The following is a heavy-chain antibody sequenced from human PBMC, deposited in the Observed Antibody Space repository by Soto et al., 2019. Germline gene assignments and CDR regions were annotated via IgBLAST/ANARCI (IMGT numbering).Heavy chain of an antibody. D-gene: IGHD6-6*01. Sequence: QVQLVQSGGEVKKPGASVKVSCKTSGYTFTSYGISWVRQAPGQGLEWMGWISAYHGNTNYAQKLQGRVSMTTDTSTSTAYRELRSLRSDDTAVYYCARCRSGSHYYYMDVWDKGTTVTVSS. CDR2: ISAYHGNT. V-gene: IGHV1-18*01. J-gene: IGHJ6*03. CDR1: GYTFTSYG. CDR3: ARCRSGSHYYYMDV.